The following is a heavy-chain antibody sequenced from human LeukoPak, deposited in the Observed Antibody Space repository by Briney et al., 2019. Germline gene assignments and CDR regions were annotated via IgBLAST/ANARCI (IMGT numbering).Heavy chain of an antibody. CDR2: ISSNGNYI. D-gene: IGHD4-23*01. J-gene: IGHJ4*02. CDR1: GFTFSSSG. CDR3: ARDRGGRGLDY. Sequence: GGSLRLSCAASGFTFSSSGMNWLRQAPGKGLEWVSSISSNGNYIYYTESMKGRFTISRDNAKNSLFLQMNSLRAEDTAVYYCARDRGGRGLDYWGQGTLVTVSS. V-gene: IGHV3-21*06.